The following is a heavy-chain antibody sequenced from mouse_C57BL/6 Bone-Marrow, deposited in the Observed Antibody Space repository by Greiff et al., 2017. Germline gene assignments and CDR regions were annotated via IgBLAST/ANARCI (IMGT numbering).Heavy chain of an antibody. CDR3: ANGRRVVESNYYFDY. V-gene: IGHV1-81*01. CDR2: IYPRSGNT. Sequence: QVQLQQSGAELARPGASVKLSCKASGYTFTSYGISWVKQRTGQGLEWIGEIYPRSGNTYYNEKFKGKATLTADKSSSTAYMELRSLTSEDSAVYFCANGRRVVESNYYFDYWGQGTTLTVSS. J-gene: IGHJ2*01. CDR1: GYTFTSYG. D-gene: IGHD2-5*01.